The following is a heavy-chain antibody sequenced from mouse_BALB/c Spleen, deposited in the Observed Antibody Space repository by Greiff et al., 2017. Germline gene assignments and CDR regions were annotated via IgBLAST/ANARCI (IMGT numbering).Heavy chain of an antibody. CDR2: ISNGGGST. D-gene: IGHD2-3*01. CDR1: GFTFSSYT. Sequence: EVQLVESGGGLVQPGGSLKLSCAASGFTFSSYTMSWVRQTPEKRLEWVAYISNGGGSTYYPDTVKGRFTISRDNAKNTLYLQMSSLKSEDTAMYYCARHSYDGYHGYAMDYWGQGTSVTVSS. V-gene: IGHV5-12-2*01. J-gene: IGHJ4*01. CDR3: ARHSYDGYHGYAMDY.